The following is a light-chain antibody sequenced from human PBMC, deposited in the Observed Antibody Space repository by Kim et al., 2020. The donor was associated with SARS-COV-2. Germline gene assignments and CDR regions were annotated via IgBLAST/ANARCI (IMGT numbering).Light chain of an antibody. Sequence: QSVLTQPPSASETPGQRVTLSCSGSSSNIGTNYVYWYQHLSGTAPKLVIYRNNRRPSGVHDRFSGSKSGTSASLAISGLRSEDEADYYCAAWDDSLSGLVFGGGTQLTVL. V-gene: IGLV1-47*01. CDR3: AAWDDSLSGLV. CDR2: RNN. CDR1: SSNIGTNY. J-gene: IGLJ2*01.